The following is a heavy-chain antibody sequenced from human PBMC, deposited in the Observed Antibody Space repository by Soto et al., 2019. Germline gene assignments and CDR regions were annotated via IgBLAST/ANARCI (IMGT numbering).Heavy chain of an antibody. J-gene: IGHJ6*02. Sequence: PSEILSLTCAVSGGSIDSPSWWTWVRQPPGKRLEWIGEVYDSGSTNYNPSLKSRVTISVDKSKKQFSLKLSSVTAADTAVYYCARVCGGDCHNGMDVWGQGTTVTVSS. CDR3: ARVCGGDCHNGMDV. CDR2: VYDSGST. V-gene: IGHV4-4*02. CDR1: GGSIDSPSW. D-gene: IGHD2-21*02.